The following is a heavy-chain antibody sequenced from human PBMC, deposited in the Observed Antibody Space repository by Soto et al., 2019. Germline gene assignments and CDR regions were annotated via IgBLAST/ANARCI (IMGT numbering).Heavy chain of an antibody. J-gene: IGHJ6*03. Sequence: GGSLRLSCAASGFTFSSYAMSWVRQAPGKGLEWVSAISGSGGSTYYADSVKGRFTISRDNSKNTLYLQMNSLRAEDTAVYYCAKGGITMVRGVPPSHYYYYYMDVWGKGTTVTVSS. CDR1: GFTFSSYA. CDR3: AKGGITMVRGVPPSHYYYYYMDV. CDR2: ISGSGGST. D-gene: IGHD3-10*01. V-gene: IGHV3-23*01.